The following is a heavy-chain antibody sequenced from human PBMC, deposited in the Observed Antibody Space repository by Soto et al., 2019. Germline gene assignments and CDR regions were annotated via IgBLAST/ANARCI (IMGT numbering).Heavy chain of an antibody. CDR2: ILYDGSNK. Sequence: GGSLRLSCAASGFTFSSYGMHWVRQAPGKGLEWVAVILYDGSNKYYADSVKGRFTISRDNSKNTLYLQMNSLRAEDTAVYYCAKARGGGDQPQSFDYWGQGTLVTVSS. J-gene: IGHJ4*02. CDR3: AKARGGGDQPQSFDY. CDR1: GFTFSSYG. D-gene: IGHD2-2*01. V-gene: IGHV3-30*18.